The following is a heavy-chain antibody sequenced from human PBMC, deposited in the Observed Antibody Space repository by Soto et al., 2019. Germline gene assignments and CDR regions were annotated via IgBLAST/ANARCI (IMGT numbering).Heavy chain of an antibody. J-gene: IGHJ4*02. CDR2: ISASGGSS. D-gene: IGHD5-12*01. Sequence: DVQLLESGGGLVQPGGSLRLSCAASGFSFSSYAMVWVRHAQGKGLEWVAVISASGGSSYFADSVKGRCTLSRDNSKNVLSLEMNSLRAEDTAIYFCAKGSIEYSASVDNWGQGTLVVVSS. CDR3: AKGSIEYSASVDN. CDR1: GFSFSSYA. V-gene: IGHV3-23*01.